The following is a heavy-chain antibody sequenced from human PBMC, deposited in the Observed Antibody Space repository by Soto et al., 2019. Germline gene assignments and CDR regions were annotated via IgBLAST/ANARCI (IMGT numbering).Heavy chain of an antibody. Sequence: GGSLRLSCAASGLTFKNNGMHWVRQAPGKGLEWVAIISYHGNNQFYADSVKGRFTISRDNSNNTLYLEMNSLRPEDTAVYYCAKDLALGFWSGNYYFDHWGQGTLVTVSS. V-gene: IGHV3-30*18. D-gene: IGHD3-3*01. CDR2: ISYHGNNQ. CDR3: AKDLALGFWSGNYYFDH. CDR1: GLTFKNNG. J-gene: IGHJ4*02.